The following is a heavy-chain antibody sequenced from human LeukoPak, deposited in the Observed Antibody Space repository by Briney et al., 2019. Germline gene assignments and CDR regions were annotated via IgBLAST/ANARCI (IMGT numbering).Heavy chain of an antibody. D-gene: IGHD6-19*01. Sequence: GGSLRLSCAASGFTFSSYSMNWVRQAPGKGLEWVSYISSSSSTIYYADSVKGRFTISRDNAKNSLYLQMNSLRAEDTAVYYCARDLAVAGYYYYYYMDVWGKGTTVTVSS. V-gene: IGHV3-48*01. J-gene: IGHJ6*03. CDR2: ISSSSSTI. CDR1: GFTFSSYS. CDR3: ARDLAVAGYYYYYYMDV.